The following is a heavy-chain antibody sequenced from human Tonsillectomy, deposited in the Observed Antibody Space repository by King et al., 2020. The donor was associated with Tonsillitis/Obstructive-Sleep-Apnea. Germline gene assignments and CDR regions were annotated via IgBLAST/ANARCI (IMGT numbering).Heavy chain of an antibody. CDR1: GFTLRDYF. CDR3: ARWGAAFDY. J-gene: IGHJ4*02. D-gene: IGHD3-16*01. V-gene: IGHV3-11*05. CDR2: ITGSSSYT. Sequence: VQLVESGGGLVKPGGSLRLSCVGSGFTLRDYFMTWVRQAPGKGLEWVSYITGSSSYTNYGDSMKGRFTISRDNAKNTLYLEMHSLRAEDTAVYYCARWGAAFDYWGQGTPVTVSS.